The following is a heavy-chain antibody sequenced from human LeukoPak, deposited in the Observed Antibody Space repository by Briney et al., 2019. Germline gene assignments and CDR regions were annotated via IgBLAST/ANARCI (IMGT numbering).Heavy chain of an antibody. V-gene: IGHV3-21*01. CDR1: GFTFSSYS. J-gene: IGHJ6*03. D-gene: IGHD6-6*01. Sequence: GGSLRLSCAASGFTFSSYSMNWVRQAPGKGLEWVSSISSSSSYIYYADSVKGRFTISRDNAKNSLYLQMNSLRAEDTAVYYCARDSTYSSSSPFYYYYYYMDVWGKGTTVTVSS. CDR3: ARDSTYSSSSPFYYYYYYMDV. CDR2: ISSSSSYI.